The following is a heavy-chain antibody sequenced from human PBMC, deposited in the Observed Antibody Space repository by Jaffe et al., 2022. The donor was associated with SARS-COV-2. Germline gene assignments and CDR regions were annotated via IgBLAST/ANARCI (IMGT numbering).Heavy chain of an antibody. D-gene: IGHD1-26*01. J-gene: IGHJ4*02. CDR3: AKSLRGVGAQPPDY. CDR2: ISYDGSNK. CDR1: GFTFSSYG. Sequence: QVQLVESGGGVVQPGRSLRLSCAASGFTFSSYGMHWVRQAPGKGLEWVAVISYDGSNKYYADSVKGRFTISRDNSKNTLYLQMNSLRAEDTAVYYCAKSLRGVGAQPPDYWGQGTLVTVSS. V-gene: IGHV3-30*18.